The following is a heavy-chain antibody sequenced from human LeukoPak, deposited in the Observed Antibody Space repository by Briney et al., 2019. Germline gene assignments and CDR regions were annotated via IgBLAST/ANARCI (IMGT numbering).Heavy chain of an antibody. CDR3: ARGGAARLHFQN. V-gene: IGHV4-59*01. CDR2: IYHSGST. CDR1: GGSISGYY. Sequence: SETLSLTCSVSGGSISGYYWNWIRQPPGKGLEWIGYIYHSGSTNYNPSLQSRVTISVDTSKNQFSLNLNSVTAADTAVYYCARGGAARLHFQNWGQGTLVTVSS. J-gene: IGHJ1*01. D-gene: IGHD6-6*01.